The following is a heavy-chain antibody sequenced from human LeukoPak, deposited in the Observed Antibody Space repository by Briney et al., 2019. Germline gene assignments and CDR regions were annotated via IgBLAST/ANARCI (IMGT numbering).Heavy chain of an antibody. V-gene: IGHV3-11*01. CDR3: AKLVVPAANAVDS. CDR2: VGTGGRRI. D-gene: IGHD2-2*01. CDR1: GFTFSDYY. Sequence: GGSLRLSCAASGFTFSDYYMSWLRQAPGKGLEWIAYVGTGGRRIDYAESVRGRFTTSRDDAKSSLFLQMDSLTVEDTALYYCAKLVVPAANAVDSWGQGTLVTVSS. J-gene: IGHJ4*02.